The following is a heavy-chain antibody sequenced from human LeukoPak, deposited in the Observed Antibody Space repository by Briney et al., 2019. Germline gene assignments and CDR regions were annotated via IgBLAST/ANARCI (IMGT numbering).Heavy chain of an antibody. Sequence: GGSLRLSCAASGFTFSSYSMHWVRQAPGRGLEWVALIWNDGSNKYYADSVKGRFTISRDNSKNTLYLQMNSLRAEDTAVYYCANFPGYSSGWYYFDYWGQGTLVTVSS. J-gene: IGHJ4*02. D-gene: IGHD6-19*01. CDR3: ANFPGYSSGWYYFDY. CDR2: IWNDGSNK. CDR1: GFTFSSYS. V-gene: IGHV3-33*06.